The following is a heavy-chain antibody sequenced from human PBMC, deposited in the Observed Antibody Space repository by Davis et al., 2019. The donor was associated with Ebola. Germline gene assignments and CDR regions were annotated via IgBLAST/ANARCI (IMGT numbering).Heavy chain of an antibody. CDR1: GYTFTSYG. V-gene: IGHV1-18*01. CDR2: ISAYNGNT. CDR3: ARDRDFYGTNWFDP. D-gene: IGHD2/OR15-2a*01. J-gene: IGHJ5*02. Sequence: ASVKVSCKASGYTFTSYGISWVRQAPGQGLEWMGWISAYNGNTNYAQKLQGRVTMTTDTSTSTAYMELRSLRSDDTAVYYCARDRDFYGTNWFDPWGQGTLVTVSS.